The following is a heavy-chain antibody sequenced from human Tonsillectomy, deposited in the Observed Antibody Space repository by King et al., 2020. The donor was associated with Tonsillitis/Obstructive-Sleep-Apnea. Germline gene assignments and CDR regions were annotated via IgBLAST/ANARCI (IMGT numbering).Heavy chain of an antibody. J-gene: IGHJ4*02. CDR1: GFTFSSYA. V-gene: IGHV3-30*04. CDR3: ARGDGVGHTSIDY. CDR2: ISYDGSNK. D-gene: IGHD1-26*01. Sequence: VQLVQSGGGVVQPGRSLRLSCAASGFTFSSYAIHWVRQAPGKGLKWVAVISYDGSNKNYADSVKGRFTISRDDSKKTLYLQMNSLATEDTGVYYCARGDGVGHTSIDYWGQGTLVTVSS.